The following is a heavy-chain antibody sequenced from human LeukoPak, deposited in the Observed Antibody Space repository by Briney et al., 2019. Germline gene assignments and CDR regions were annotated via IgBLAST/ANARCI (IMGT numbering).Heavy chain of an antibody. CDR3: AREKGYYYESSASRRAFDI. Sequence: PSETLSLTCTVSGGSISSYYWSWIRQPAGKGLEWIGRIYTSGSTDYNPSLKSRVTMSVDTSKNQFSLKLSSVTAADTAVYYCAREKGYYYESSASRRAFDIWGQRTMVTVSS. D-gene: IGHD3-22*01. J-gene: IGHJ3*02. V-gene: IGHV4-4*07. CDR1: GGSISSYY. CDR2: IYTSGST.